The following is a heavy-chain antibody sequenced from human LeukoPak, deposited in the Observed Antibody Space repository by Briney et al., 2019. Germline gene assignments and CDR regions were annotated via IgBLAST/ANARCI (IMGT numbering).Heavy chain of an antibody. CDR2: INPSGGST. CDR1: GYTFTSYY. Sequence: ASVKVSCKASGYTFTSYYMHWVRQAPGQGLEWMGIINPSGGSTSYAQKFQGRVTMTRDTSTSTVYMVLSSLRSEDTAGCYCARVVLYGQAAARRYYFDYWGQGTLVTVSS. V-gene: IGHV1-46*01. J-gene: IGHJ4*02. D-gene: IGHD6-13*01. CDR3: ARVVLYGQAAARRYYFDY.